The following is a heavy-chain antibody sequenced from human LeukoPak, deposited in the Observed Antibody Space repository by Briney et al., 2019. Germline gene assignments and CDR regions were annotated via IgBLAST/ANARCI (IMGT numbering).Heavy chain of an antibody. D-gene: IGHD5-12*01. Sequence: GGSLRLSCAASGFTFDDYAMHWVRRAPGKGLEWVAGMSFDGSQYYVESVKGRFTISRDNSGNTVYLHMTSLRPEDTAVYFCAREGHTSGFCGSFDIWGQGTTVTISS. CDR1: GFTFDDYA. J-gene: IGHJ3*02. V-gene: IGHV3-30*03. CDR2: MSFDGSQ. CDR3: AREGHTSGFCGSFDI.